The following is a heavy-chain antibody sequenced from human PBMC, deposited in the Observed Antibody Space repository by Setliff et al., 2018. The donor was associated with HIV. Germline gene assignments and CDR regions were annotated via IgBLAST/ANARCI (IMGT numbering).Heavy chain of an antibody. CDR1: GYTFTGYY. CDR2: INPTDGST. CDR3: ARDFYGTSGYPEGYFQH. D-gene: IGHD3-22*01. V-gene: IGHV1-46*01. Sequence: RASVKVSCKAPGYTFTGYYMHWVRQAPGQGLEWMGIINPTDGSTTYAQKFQGRVTMTRDMSTSTVYMELSSLGSEDRAMYYCARDFYGTSGYPEGYFQHWGQGTLVTVSS. J-gene: IGHJ1*01.